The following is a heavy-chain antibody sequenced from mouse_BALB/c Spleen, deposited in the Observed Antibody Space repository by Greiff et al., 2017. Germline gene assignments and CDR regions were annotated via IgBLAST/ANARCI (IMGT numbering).Heavy chain of an antibody. CDR2: ISYDGSN. D-gene: IGHD2-1*01. CDR1: GYSITSGYY. V-gene: IGHV3-6*02. J-gene: IGHJ3*01. Sequence: VQLKESGPGLVKPSQSLSLTCSVTGYSITSGYYWSWIRQFPGNKLECMGFISYDGSNNYNPSLKNRISFTRDTSKNQFFLKLNSVTTEDTATYYCAKESECGNCMSAFAYWGQGTLVTVSA. CDR3: AKESECGNCMSAFAY.